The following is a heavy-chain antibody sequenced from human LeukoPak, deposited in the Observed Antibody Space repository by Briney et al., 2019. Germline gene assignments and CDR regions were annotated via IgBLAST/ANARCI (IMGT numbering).Heavy chain of an antibody. J-gene: IGHJ6*02. V-gene: IGHV3-9*01. CDR1: GFTFDDYA. CDR2: ISWNSGSI. Sequence: PGGSLRLSCAASGFTFDDYAMHWVRQAPGKGLEWVSGISWNSGSIDYGDSVKGRFTISRDNAKNSLYLQMNSLRAEDTALYYCAEFDSYYGMDVWGQGTTVTVSS. CDR3: AEFDSYYGMDV.